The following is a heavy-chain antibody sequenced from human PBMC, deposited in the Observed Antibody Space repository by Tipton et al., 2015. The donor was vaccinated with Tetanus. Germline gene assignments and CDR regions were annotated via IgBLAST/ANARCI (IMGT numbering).Heavy chain of an antibody. Sequence: SLRLSCAASGFTFRSYTMNWVRQAPGRGLEWVSAVSGSRGATYYADSVKGRFTVSRDNSKNTLFLQLNSPRAEDTAIYYCAKEALGVLNLWGKGTTVIVSS. CDR1: GFTFRSYT. D-gene: IGHD1-14*01. V-gene: IGHV3-23*01. CDR2: VSGSRGAT. J-gene: IGHJ6*04. CDR3: AKEALGVLNL.